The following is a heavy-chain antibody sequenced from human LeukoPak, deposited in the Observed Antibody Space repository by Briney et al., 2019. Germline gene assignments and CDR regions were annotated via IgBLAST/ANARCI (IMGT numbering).Heavy chain of an antibody. CDR1: GCTFTSYA. Sequence: GASVKVSCKASGCTFTSYAISWVRQAPGQGLEWMGGIIPFFGTANYAQKFQGRVTITTDESTSTAYMELSSLRSEDTAVYYCARSELVATPGAFDIWGQGTMVTVSS. V-gene: IGHV1-69*05. CDR2: IIPFFGTA. D-gene: IGHD2-15*01. CDR3: ARSELVATPGAFDI. J-gene: IGHJ3*02.